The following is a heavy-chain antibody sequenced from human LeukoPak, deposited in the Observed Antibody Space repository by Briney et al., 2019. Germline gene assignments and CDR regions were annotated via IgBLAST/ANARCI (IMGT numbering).Heavy chain of an antibody. D-gene: IGHD3-22*01. V-gene: IGHV4-39*01. Sequence: PSETLSLTCTVSGGSIISSSYYWGWIRQPPGKGLEWIGSIYYSGSTYYNPSLKSRVTISVDTSKNQFSLNLSSVTAADAAVYYCARLPADYYDSSGYYYSWGQGTLVTVSS. CDR3: ARLPADYYDSSGYYYS. CDR1: GGSIISSSYY. J-gene: IGHJ4*02. CDR2: IYYSGST.